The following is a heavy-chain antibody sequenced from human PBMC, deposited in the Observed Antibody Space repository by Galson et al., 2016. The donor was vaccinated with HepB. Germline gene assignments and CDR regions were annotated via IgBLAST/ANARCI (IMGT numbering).Heavy chain of an antibody. D-gene: IGHD3-16*01. CDR1: GNTYTNSW. V-gene: IGHV5-10-1*01. Sequence: QSGAEVKKPGESLKISCQVSGNTYTNSWISWVRQMPGKGLEWMANIDPGDSYTKYSPSFQGHITVSADKYTASLMWSSLKASDTAIYYCAWGGFYNYRMDVWGQGTTVTVSS. CDR2: IDPGDSYT. J-gene: IGHJ6*02. CDR3: AWGGFYNYRMDV.